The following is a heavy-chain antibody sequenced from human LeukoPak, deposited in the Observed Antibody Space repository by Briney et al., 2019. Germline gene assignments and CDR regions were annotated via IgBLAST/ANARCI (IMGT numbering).Heavy chain of an antibody. CDR3: AKDLIAAAGTFIFDY. Sequence: GGSLRLSCAASGFTFDDYAMHWVRQAPGKGQEWVSGISWNSGSIGYADSVKGRFTISRDNAKNSLYLQMNSLRAKDTALYYCAKDLIAAAGTFIFDYWGQGTLVTVSS. CDR1: GFTFDDYA. CDR2: ISWNSGSI. J-gene: IGHJ4*02. D-gene: IGHD6-13*01. V-gene: IGHV3-9*01.